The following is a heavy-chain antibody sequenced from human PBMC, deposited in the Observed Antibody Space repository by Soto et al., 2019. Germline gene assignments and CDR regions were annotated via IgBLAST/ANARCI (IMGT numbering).Heavy chain of an antibody. CDR3: ARHNYGSGTTYFDY. CDR1: GGSIRSYY. J-gene: IGHJ4*02. Sequence: SVTLSLTCTVSGGSIRSYYWSWIRQPPGKGLEWIGYIYYSGSTNYNPSLKSRVTISVDTSKNQFSLKLNSMTAADTAVYYCARHNYGSGTTYFDYWGQGTLVTVSS. D-gene: IGHD3-10*01. CDR2: IYYSGST. V-gene: IGHV4-59*08.